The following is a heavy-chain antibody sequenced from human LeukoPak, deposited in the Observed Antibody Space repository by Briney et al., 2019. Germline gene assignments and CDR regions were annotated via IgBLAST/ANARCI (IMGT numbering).Heavy chain of an antibody. Sequence: SETLSLTCTVAGGSISSYYWSWIRQPPGKGLEWIGYIYYSGSTNYNPSLKSRVTISLDTSKNQFSLKLSSVTAADTAVYYCARSGSYAAAGDYWGQGTLVSVSS. CDR3: ARSGSYAAAGDY. J-gene: IGHJ4*02. V-gene: IGHV4-59*08. CDR2: IYYSGST. CDR1: GGSISSYY. D-gene: IGHD2-15*01.